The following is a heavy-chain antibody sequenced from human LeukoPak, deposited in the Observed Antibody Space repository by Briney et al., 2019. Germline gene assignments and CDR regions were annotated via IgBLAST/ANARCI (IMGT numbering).Heavy chain of an antibody. CDR2: INPSGGST. V-gene: IGHV1-46*01. Sequence: ASVKVSCKASGYTFTSYYMHWVRQASGQGLEWMGIINPSGGSTSYAQKFQGRVTMTRDTSTSTVYMELSSLRSEDTAVYYCARAYIAAAGTSAFDIWGQGTMVTVSS. D-gene: IGHD6-13*01. CDR3: ARAYIAAAGTSAFDI. CDR1: GYTFTSYY. J-gene: IGHJ3*02.